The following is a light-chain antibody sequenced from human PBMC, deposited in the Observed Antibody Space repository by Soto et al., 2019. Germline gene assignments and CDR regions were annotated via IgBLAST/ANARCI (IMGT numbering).Light chain of an antibody. CDR3: AAWDDSLNVV. V-gene: IGLV1-44*01. Sequence: QSVLTQPPSASGTPGQRVTISCSGSSSNIGSNTVNWYQQLPGTAPKLLIYSNNQRPSGVPDRFSGSKSGTSASLAISGLQSEDEADSYCAAWDDSLNVVFGGGTKDTVL. J-gene: IGLJ2*01. CDR2: SNN. CDR1: SSNIGSNT.